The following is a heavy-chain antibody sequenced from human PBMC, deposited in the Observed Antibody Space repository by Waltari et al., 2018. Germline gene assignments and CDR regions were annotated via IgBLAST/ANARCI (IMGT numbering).Heavy chain of an antibody. CDR3: ARRSSNDFWSGYYTPDFDY. V-gene: IGHV4-34*01. CDR2: INHSGST. D-gene: IGHD3-3*01. J-gene: IGHJ4*02. Sequence: QVQLQQWGAGLLKPSETLSLTCAVYGGSFIGYYWSWIRQPPGKGLEWIGEINHSGSTNYNPSLKSRVTISVDTSKNQFSLKLSSVTAADTAVYYCARRSSNDFWSGYYTPDFDYWGQGTLVTVSS. CDR1: GGSFIGYY.